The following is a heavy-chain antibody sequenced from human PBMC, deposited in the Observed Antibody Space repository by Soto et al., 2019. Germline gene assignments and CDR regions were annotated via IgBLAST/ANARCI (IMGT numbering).Heavy chain of an antibody. CDR3: ATSDGGSYYQPEYYYYGMDV. CDR2: FDPEDGET. J-gene: IGHJ6*02. V-gene: IGHV1-24*01. D-gene: IGHD3-10*01. CDR1: GYTLTELS. Sequence: ASVKVSCKVSGYTLTELSMRWVRQAPGKGIEWMGGFDPEDGETIYAQKFQGRVTMTEDTSTDTAYMELSSLRSEDTAVYYCATSDGGSYYQPEYYYYGMDVWGQGTTVTVSS.